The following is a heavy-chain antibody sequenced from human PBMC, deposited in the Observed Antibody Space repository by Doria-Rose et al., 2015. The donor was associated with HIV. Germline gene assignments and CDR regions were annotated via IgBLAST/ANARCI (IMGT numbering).Heavy chain of an antibody. D-gene: IGHD2-8*02. J-gene: IGHJ3*01. CDR2: LSGGADST. CDR1: SYA. CDR3: AILGYCTATSCYPDAFDV. V-gene: IGHV3-23*01. Sequence: SYAMSWVRQAPGKGLEWVSALSGGADSTYYADAVKGRFTISRDNSKNTLYLQMNSLRAEDTAVYYCAILGYCTATSCYPDAFDVWGQGTMVTVSS.